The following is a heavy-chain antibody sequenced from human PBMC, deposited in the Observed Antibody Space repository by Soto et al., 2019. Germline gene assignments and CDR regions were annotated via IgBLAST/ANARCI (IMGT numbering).Heavy chain of an antibody. CDR1: GFTFSSYA. Sequence: QVQLVESGGGVVQPGRSLRLSCAASGFTFSSYAMHWVRQAPGKGLGWVAVISYDGSNKYYADSVKGRFTISRDNSKNTLYLQMNSLRAEDTAVYYCARDEWELLGLDYWGQGTLVTVSS. CDR2: ISYDGSNK. V-gene: IGHV3-30-3*01. J-gene: IGHJ4*02. D-gene: IGHD1-26*01. CDR3: ARDEWELLGLDY.